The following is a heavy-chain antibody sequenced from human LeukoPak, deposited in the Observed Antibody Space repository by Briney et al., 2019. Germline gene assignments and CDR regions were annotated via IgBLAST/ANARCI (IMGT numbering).Heavy chain of an antibody. CDR2: IYYSGST. Sequence: SETLSLTCSVSGGFNTHYYWTWIRQPPGKGLEWIGYIYYSGSTNYNPSLKSRVTISVDTSKNQFSLKLSSVTAADTAVYYCASAEYYYGSGSYLGYWGQGTLVTVSS. V-gene: IGHV4-59*01. D-gene: IGHD3-10*01. CDR1: GGFNTHYY. J-gene: IGHJ4*02. CDR3: ASAEYYYGSGSYLGY.